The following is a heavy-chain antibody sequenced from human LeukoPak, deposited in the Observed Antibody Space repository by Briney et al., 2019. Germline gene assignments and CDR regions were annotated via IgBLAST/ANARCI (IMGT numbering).Heavy chain of an antibody. Sequence: ASVKVSCKASGYTFTGYYMHWVRQAPGQGLEWMGWINPNSGGTNYAQKFQGRVTMTRDTSISTAYMELSRLRSDDTAVYYCARNTQYYYDSSGYPLPDAFDIWGQGTMVTVSS. CDR1: GYTFTGYY. CDR3: ARNTQYYYDSSGYPLPDAFDI. V-gene: IGHV1-2*02. CDR2: INPNSGGT. J-gene: IGHJ3*02. D-gene: IGHD3-22*01.